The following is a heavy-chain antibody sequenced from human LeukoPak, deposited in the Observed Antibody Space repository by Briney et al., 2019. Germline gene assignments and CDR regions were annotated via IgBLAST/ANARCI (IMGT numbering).Heavy chain of an antibody. Sequence: SVTVSFKASGYTFTSYDINWVRQAPGQGLEWMGGIIPIFGTANYAQKFQGRVTITTDESTSTAYMELSSLRSEDTAVYYCARALLSVDRGYSYGYLPVDYWGQGTLVTVSS. J-gene: IGHJ4*02. CDR1: GYTFTSYD. D-gene: IGHD5-18*01. CDR2: IIPIFGTA. CDR3: ARALLSVDRGYSYGYLPVDY. V-gene: IGHV1-69*05.